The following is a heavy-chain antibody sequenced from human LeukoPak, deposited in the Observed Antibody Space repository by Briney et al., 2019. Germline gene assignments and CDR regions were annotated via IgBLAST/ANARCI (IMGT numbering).Heavy chain of an antibody. J-gene: IGHJ6*02. CDR1: GFTFSSYA. V-gene: IGHV3-21*01. CDR3: ARDLSPIQLRDYYCGMDV. D-gene: IGHD5-18*01. CDR2: ISSSSSYI. Sequence: GGSLRLSCAASGFTFSSYAMSWVRQAPGKGLEWVSSISSSSSYIYYADSVKGRFTISRDNAKNSLYLQMNSLRAEDTAVYYCARDLSPIQLRDYYCGMDVWGQGTTVTVSS.